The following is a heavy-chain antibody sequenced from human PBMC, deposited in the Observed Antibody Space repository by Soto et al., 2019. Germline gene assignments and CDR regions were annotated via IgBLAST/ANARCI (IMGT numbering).Heavy chain of an antibody. J-gene: IGHJ5*01. D-gene: IGHD6-19*01. V-gene: IGHV1-3*01. CDR3: AREQWLLVNWLDS. CDR2: INAGNGNT. CDR1: GYTFTSYA. Sequence: GASVKVSCKASGYTFTSYAMHWVRQAPGQRLEWMGWINAGNGNTKYSQKFQGRVTITRDTSASTAYMELSSLRSEDTAVYYCAREQWLLVNWLDSWGQGTLVTVSS.